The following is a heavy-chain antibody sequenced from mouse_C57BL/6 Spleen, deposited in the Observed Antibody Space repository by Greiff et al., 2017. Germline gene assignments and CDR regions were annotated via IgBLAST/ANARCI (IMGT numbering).Heavy chain of an antibody. D-gene: IGHD2-4*01. V-gene: IGHV2-2*01. CDR3: ARDYDYDRNYAMDY. J-gene: IGHJ4*01. Sequence: VQRVESGPGLVQPSQSLSITCTVSGFSLTSYGVHWVRQSPGKGLEWLGVIWSGGSTDYNAAFISRLSISKDNSKSQVFFKMNSLQADDTAIYYCARDYDYDRNYAMDYWGQGTSVTVSS. CDR2: IWSGGST. CDR1: GFSLTSYG.